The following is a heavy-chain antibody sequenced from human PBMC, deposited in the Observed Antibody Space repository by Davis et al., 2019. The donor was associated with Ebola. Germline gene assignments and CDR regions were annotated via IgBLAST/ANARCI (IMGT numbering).Heavy chain of an antibody. Sequence: SVKVSCKASGGTFSSYAISWVRQAPGQGLEWMGGIIPIFGTANYAQKFQGRVTITADESTSTAYMELSSLRSEDTAVYYCAREAGATGTSDYWGQGTLVTVSS. CDR2: IIPIFGTA. V-gene: IGHV1-69*13. CDR3: AREAGATGTSDY. D-gene: IGHD1-26*01. J-gene: IGHJ4*02. CDR1: GGTFSSYA.